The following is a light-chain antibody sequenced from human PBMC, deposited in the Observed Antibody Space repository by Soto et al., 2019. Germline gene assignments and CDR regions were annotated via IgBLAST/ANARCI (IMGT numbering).Light chain of an antibody. V-gene: IGLV2-11*01. CDR1: NSDVGGYNY. CDR2: TVS. Sequence: QSVLTQPRSVSRSPGQSVTISCTGTNSDVGGYNYVSWYQHRPGKAPKLIIYTVSQRPSGVPDRFSGSKSGNTASLTISGLQAEDEADYYCYSFAGSYYWVFGGGTKLTVL. CDR3: YSFAGSYYWV. J-gene: IGLJ3*02.